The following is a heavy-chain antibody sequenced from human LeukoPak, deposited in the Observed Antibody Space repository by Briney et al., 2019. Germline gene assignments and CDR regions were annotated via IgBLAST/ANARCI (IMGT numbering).Heavy chain of an antibody. J-gene: IGHJ5*02. CDR2: IYYSGST. CDR3: ARGYSPLNNWFDP. CDR1: GGSISSYY. Sequence: PSETLSLTCTVSGGSISSYYWSWIRQPPGKGLEWIGYIYYSGSTNYNPSLESRVTISVDTSKNQFSLKLSSVTAADTAVYYCARGYSPLNNWFDPWGQGTLVTVSS. V-gene: IGHV4-59*01. D-gene: IGHD5-18*01.